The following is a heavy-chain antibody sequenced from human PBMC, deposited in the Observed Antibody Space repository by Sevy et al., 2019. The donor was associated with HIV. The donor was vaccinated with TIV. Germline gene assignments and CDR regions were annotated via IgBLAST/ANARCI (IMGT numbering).Heavy chain of an antibody. CDR3: ARVDANYDKGFDP. J-gene: IGHJ5*02. CDR1: GFTFSSYE. CDR2: ISSSGTTI. D-gene: IGHD3-22*01. V-gene: IGHV3-48*03. Sequence: GGSLRLSCEASGFTFSSYEMNWVRQAPGKGLEWVSYISSSGTTIKYADSVKGRFTISRDKAKNSLDMQMNSLRAEDTAVYYCARVDANYDKGFDPWGQGTLVTVSS.